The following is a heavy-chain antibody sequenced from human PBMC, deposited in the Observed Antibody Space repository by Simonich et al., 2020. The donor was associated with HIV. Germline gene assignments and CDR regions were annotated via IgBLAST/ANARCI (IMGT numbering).Heavy chain of an antibody. J-gene: IGHJ4*02. CDR2: INPNSGGT. V-gene: IGHV1-2*06. CDR1: GYTFTGYY. D-gene: IGHD6-19*01. CDR3: ARAYSSGFTFDY. Sequence: QVQLVQSGAEVKKPGASVKVSCKASGYTFTGYYMHLVRQAPGQGREWMGRINPNSGGTNYAQKFQGRVTMTRDTSISTAYMELSRLRSDDTAVYYCARAYSSGFTFDYWGQGTLVTVSS.